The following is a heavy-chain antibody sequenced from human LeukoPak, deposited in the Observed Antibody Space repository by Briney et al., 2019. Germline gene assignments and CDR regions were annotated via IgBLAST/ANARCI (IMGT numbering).Heavy chain of an antibody. CDR1: GVSISSSNSY. V-gene: IGHV4-39*01. D-gene: IGHD1-26*01. J-gene: IGHJ4*02. CDR2: IYYSGNT. Sequence: SETLSLTCAVSGVSISSSNSYWGWIRQPPGKGLEWIGSIYYSGNTYYNASLKSRVTISVDTSKNQFSLKVTSVTAADTAVYYCARAGVRRGSPFDYWGQGTLVTVSS. CDR3: ARAGVRRGSPFDY.